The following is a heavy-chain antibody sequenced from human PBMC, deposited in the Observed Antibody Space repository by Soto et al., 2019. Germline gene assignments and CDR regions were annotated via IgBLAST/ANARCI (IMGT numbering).Heavy chain of an antibody. CDR1: GFTFSSYG. D-gene: IGHD2-15*01. V-gene: IGHV3-30*18. J-gene: IGHJ4*02. CDR2: ISYDGSNK. Sequence: GGSLRLSCAASGFTFSSYGMHWVRQAPGKGLEWVAVISYDGSNKYYADSVKGRFTISRDNSKNTLYLQMNSLRAEDTAVYYCAKVGCSGGSCYVGRDVLFDYWGQGTLVTVSS. CDR3: AKVGCSGGSCYVGRDVLFDY.